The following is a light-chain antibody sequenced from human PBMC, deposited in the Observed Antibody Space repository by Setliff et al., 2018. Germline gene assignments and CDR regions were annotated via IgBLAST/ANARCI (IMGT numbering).Light chain of an antibody. CDR2: DVS. CDR3: SSYTSNTFV. CDR1: SNDVSGYNY. V-gene: IGLV2-8*01. J-gene: IGLJ1*01. Sequence: ALTQPPSASGSPGQSVTISCTGTSNDVSGYNYVSWYQQHPGKAPRLMIYDVSKRPSGVPDRFSGSKSGNTASLTASGLQVEDEADYYCSSYTSNTFVFAAGTKVTVL.